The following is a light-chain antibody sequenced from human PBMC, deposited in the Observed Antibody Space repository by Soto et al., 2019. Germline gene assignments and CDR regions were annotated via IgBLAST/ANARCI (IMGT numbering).Light chain of an antibody. CDR2: GAA. Sequence: EIVLTQSPATLSLSPGERATLSCRASQSVGNNLAWYQQKPGQAPGLLIHGAAYRATGIPDRFSGRGSGTEFTLAISRLQSEDFAVYYCQQYNTWPLTFGGGTKVEIK. J-gene: IGKJ4*01. CDR1: QSVGNN. CDR3: QQYNTWPLT. V-gene: IGKV3-15*01.